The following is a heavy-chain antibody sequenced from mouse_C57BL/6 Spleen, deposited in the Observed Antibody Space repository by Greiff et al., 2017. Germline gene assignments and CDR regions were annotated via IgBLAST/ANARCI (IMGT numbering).Heavy chain of an antibody. Sequence: VQLQQSGAELVKPGASVKISCKASGYAFSSYWMNWVKQRPGKGLEWIGQIYPGDGDTTYNGKFKGKATLTADKSSSTAYMQLSSLTSEDSAVYFCERKEDYGLAYWGQGTLVTVSA. CDR1: GYAFSSYW. D-gene: IGHD1-1*01. V-gene: IGHV1-80*01. CDR2: IYPGDGDT. CDR3: ERKEDYGLAY. J-gene: IGHJ3*01.